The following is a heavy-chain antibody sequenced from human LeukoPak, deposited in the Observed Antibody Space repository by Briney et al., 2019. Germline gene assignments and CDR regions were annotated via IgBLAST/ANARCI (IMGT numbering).Heavy chain of an antibody. D-gene: IGHD4-17*01. CDR1: GGTFSSYA. Sequence: GASVKVSCKASGGTFSSYAISWVRQVPGQGLEWMGGIIPIFGTANYAQKFQGRVTITADKSTSTAYMELSSLRSEDTAVYYCANAVTTGGDYWGQGTLVTVSS. CDR3: ANAVTTGGDY. J-gene: IGHJ4*02. V-gene: IGHV1-69*06. CDR2: IIPIFGTA.